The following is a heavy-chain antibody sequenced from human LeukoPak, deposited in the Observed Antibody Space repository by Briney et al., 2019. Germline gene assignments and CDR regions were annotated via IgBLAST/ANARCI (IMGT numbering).Heavy chain of an antibody. D-gene: IGHD6-13*01. CDR2: INQGGDAE. J-gene: IGHJ4*02. Sequence: GGSLRLSCAASGFTFGDFWMSWVRQAPGKGLEWVANINQGGDAEYYVGSVEGRFTISRDNAKNSLYLHMNSLRVEDTALYYCARAASAGTVDYWGQGTLVTVSS. CDR3: ARAASAGTVDY. CDR1: GFTFGDFW. V-gene: IGHV3-7*01.